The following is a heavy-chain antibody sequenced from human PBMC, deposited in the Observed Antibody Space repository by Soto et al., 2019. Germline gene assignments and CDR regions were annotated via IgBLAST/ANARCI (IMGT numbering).Heavy chain of an antibody. J-gene: IGHJ6*02. D-gene: IGHD5-12*01. CDR3: ARVGEGLRCSYGMDV. Sequence: ASVKVSCKASGYTFTSYGISWVRQAPGQGLVWMVCISAYNGNTNYAQKLQARVTMTTDTSTSTAYMELRSLRSDDTAVYYCARVGEGLRCSYGMDVGGRGTTVTVSS. V-gene: IGHV1-18*04. CDR2: ISAYNGNT. CDR1: GYTFTSYG.